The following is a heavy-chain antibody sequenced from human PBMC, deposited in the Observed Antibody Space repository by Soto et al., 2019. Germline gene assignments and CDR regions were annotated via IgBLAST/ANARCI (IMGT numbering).Heavy chain of an antibody. D-gene: IGHD2-8*01. Sequence: EVQLVESGGGLIQPGGSLRRSGAASGFTVSSNYMSWVRQAPGKGLEWVSDIYSGGSTYYADSVKGRFTISRYNSKYPLYLQMNSLRAEDTAVYHCARDQGWYANWGQGTLVTVSS. CDR3: ARDQGWYAN. V-gene: IGHV3-53*01. CDR2: IYSGGST. CDR1: GFTVSSNY. J-gene: IGHJ4*02.